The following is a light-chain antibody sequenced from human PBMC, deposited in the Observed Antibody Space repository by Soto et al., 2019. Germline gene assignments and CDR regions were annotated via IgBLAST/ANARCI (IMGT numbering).Light chain of an antibody. Sequence: QSVLTQPASVSGSPGQSITISCTGTSSDVGGYNYVSWYQQHPGKAPKVMIYEVSHRPSGVSNRFSGSKSGNTASLTISGLQAEDEADYCCCSYAGSYTFYVFGTGTKVTVL. CDR1: SSDVGGYNY. CDR3: CSYAGSYTFYV. J-gene: IGLJ1*01. V-gene: IGLV2-14*01. CDR2: EVS.